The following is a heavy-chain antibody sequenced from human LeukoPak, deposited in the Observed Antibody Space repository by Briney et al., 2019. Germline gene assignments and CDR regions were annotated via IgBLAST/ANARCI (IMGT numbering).Heavy chain of an antibody. CDR3: TRIGIAVAAHAVYFDY. V-gene: IGHV3-23*01. J-gene: IGHJ4*02. CDR2: ISGSGGST. CDR1: GFTFSYS. Sequence: PGVSLRLSCAASGFTFSYSMTWVRQAPGKGLEWVSAISGSGGSTYYAASVKGRFTISRDDSKNTVYLQMNGLRAEDTAVYYCTRIGIAVAAHAVYFDYWGQGTLVTVSS. D-gene: IGHD6-19*01.